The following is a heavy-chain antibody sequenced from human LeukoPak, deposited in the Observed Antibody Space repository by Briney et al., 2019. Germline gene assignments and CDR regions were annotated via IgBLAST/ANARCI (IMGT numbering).Heavy chain of an antibody. CDR1: GYTFTGYY. V-gene: IGHV1-69*04. J-gene: IGHJ1*01. CDR3: ARVSYYDSSGYPEYFHH. Sequence: SMKVSCKASGYTFTGYYLHWVRQAPGQGLEWMGRIIPILGIPNYAQKFQGRVTITADKSTTTAYMELSSLRSEDTAVYYCARVSYYDSSGYPEYFHHWGQGTLVTVSS. D-gene: IGHD3-22*01. CDR2: IIPILGIP.